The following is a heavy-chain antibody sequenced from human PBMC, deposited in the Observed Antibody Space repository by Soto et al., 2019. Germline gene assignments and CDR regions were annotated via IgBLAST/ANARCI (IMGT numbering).Heavy chain of an antibody. J-gene: IGHJ4*02. CDR2: INPKSGGT. V-gene: IGHV1-2*02. D-gene: IGHD1-26*01. CDR1: GDTFTANY. Sequence: XSVKVSCKASGDTFTANYIHWGRQAPGQGFEWMGWINPKSGGTKYPQKFQGRVTMTRDTSLSTVYMTLTRLTSDDTAVYYCARDMATGGGSAGFDYWGQGTLVTVSS. CDR3: ARDMATGGGSAGFDY.